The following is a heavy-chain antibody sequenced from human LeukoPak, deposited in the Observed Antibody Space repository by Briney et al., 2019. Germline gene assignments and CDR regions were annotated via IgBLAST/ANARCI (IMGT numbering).Heavy chain of an antibody. Sequence: GGSLRLSCAASGFTFSSYGMHWVRQAPGKGLVWVSRINSDGSSTSYADSVKGRFTISRDNAKNTLYLQMNSLRAEDMAVYYCARGVSSWHHFDYWGQGTLVTVSS. CDR2: INSDGSST. CDR3: ARGVSSWHHFDY. D-gene: IGHD6-13*01. J-gene: IGHJ4*02. CDR1: GFTFSSYG. V-gene: IGHV3-74*01.